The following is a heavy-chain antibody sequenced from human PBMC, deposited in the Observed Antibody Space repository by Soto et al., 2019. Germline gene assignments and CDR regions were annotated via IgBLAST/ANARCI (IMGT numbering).Heavy chain of an antibody. J-gene: IGHJ5*02. CDR2: INHSGST. V-gene: IGHV4-34*01. CDR1: GGSFSGYY. D-gene: IGHD6-6*01. Sequence: ERLSRTCAVYGGSFSGYYCSWIRQPPGKGLEWIGEINHSGSTNYNSSLKSLVIISLDTSKKQFSLKVSSVTDADTAVYYCARGPKKISSSRILPTDTNWFDPWGQGTLVTVYS. CDR3: ARGPKKISSSRILPTDTNWFDP.